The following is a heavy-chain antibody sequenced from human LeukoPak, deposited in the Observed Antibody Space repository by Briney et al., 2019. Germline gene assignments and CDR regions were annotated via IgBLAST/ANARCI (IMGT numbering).Heavy chain of an antibody. Sequence: PGRSLRLSCVASGFTFSSYGMHWVRQAPGKGLEWVAVTSYDGSNKYYADSVKGRFTISGDNSKNTLYLQMNSLRAEDTAVYYCAKDGTGLRVPPPTFCDSSGYYGRFDTWGQGTLVTVSS. CDR1: GFTFSSYG. CDR3: AKDGTGLRVPPPTFCDSSGYYGRFDT. V-gene: IGHV3-30*18. D-gene: IGHD3-22*01. J-gene: IGHJ5*02. CDR2: TSYDGSNK.